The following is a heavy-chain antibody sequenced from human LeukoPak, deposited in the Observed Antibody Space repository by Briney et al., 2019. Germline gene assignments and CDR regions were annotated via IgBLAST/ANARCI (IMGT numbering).Heavy chain of an antibody. CDR1: GFTFSYYW. CDR3: ARDRYYYDSSGYPAGRAFDI. Sequence: GGSLRLSCAASGFTFSYYWMSWVRQAPGKGLEWVANIKQDGSEKYNVDSVKGRFTISRDNAKNSLYLQMNSLRAEDTAVYYCARDRYYYDSSGYPAGRAFDIWGQGTMVTVSS. V-gene: IGHV3-7*01. D-gene: IGHD3-22*01. CDR2: IKQDGSEK. J-gene: IGHJ3*02.